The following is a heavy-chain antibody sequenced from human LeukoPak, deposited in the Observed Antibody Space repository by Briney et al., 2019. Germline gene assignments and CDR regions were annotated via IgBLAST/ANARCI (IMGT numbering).Heavy chain of an antibody. CDR2: VNHSGST. D-gene: IGHD6-6*01. V-gene: IGHV4-34*01. J-gene: IGHJ3*02. Sequence: SETLSLTCAVYGGSFSGYSWTWIRQPPGKGLEWIGEVNHSGSTNYNPSLKSRVTLSVDTSKNQFSLTLSSVTAADTAVYHCATDSSSYDAFDIWGQGTMVTVSS. CDR3: ATDSSSYDAFDI. CDR1: GGSFSGYS.